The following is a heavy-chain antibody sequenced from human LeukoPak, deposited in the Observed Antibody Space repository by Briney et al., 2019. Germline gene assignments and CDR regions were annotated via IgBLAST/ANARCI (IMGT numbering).Heavy chain of an antibody. Sequence: PGGSLRLSCAASGFKFSTYEMNWVRQAPGKGLEWVSYINSSGTTVYYADSVKGRFAISIDNAENSLFLQMNSPRAEDTAIYYCARDSLRSGEFDYWGQGTLVTVSA. D-gene: IGHD2-21*01. CDR1: GFKFSTYE. V-gene: IGHV3-48*03. J-gene: IGHJ4*02. CDR3: ARDSLRSGEFDY. CDR2: INSSGTTV.